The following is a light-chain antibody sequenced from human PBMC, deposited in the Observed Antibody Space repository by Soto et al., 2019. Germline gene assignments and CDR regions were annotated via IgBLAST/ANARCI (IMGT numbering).Light chain of an antibody. CDR2: DVG. Sequence: QSVLTQPASVSGSPGQSITISCSGTSIDVGGTDHVSWYLQHPGEAPKLIIYDVGNRPSGVSNRFSGSKADNTATLTVSGLQAEDEADYYCSSYTRLSTYVFGTGTKVPS. J-gene: IGLJ1*01. CDR3: SSYTRLSTYV. V-gene: IGLV2-14*03. CDR1: SIDVGGTDH.